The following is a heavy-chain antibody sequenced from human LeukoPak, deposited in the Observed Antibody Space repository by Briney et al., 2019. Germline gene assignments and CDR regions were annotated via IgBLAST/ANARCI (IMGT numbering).Heavy chain of an antibody. CDR1: GFIFSNYG. Sequence: GGSLRLSCAASGFIFSNYGIHWVRQAPGKGLEWVAVISYDGSNKYADSVKGRFTISRDNSKNTLYLQMNSLRAEDTAVYYCAKALRGYSYGSRYYFDYWGQGTLVTVSS. CDR3: AKALRGYSYGSRYYFDY. J-gene: IGHJ4*02. CDR2: ISYDGSNK. V-gene: IGHV3-30*18. D-gene: IGHD5-18*01.